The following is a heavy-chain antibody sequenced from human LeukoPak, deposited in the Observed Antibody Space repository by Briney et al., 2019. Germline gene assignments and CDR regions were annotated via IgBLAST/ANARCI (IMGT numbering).Heavy chain of an antibody. CDR3: AKTGSYYGSGSNSFDY. CDR2: IRSTANGYAT. Sequence: GGSLRLSCAASGFTFSGSALHWVRQASGKGLEWVGRIRSTANGYATAYAASVKGRFTISRDDSKNTAYLQMDSLKTEDTAVYYCAKTGSYYGSGSNSFDYWGQGTLVTVSS. V-gene: IGHV3-73*01. CDR1: GFTFSGSA. J-gene: IGHJ4*02. D-gene: IGHD3-10*01.